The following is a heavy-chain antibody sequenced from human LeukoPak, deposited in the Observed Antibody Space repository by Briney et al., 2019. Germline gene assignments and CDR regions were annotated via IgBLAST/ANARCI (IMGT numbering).Heavy chain of an antibody. Sequence: GGSLRISSAASGFPFYDYGMSWVRPAPGKGLEWVSGINWNGGSTGYADSVKGRFTISRDNAKNSLYLQMNSLRAEDTALYYCASVSVGATVYYYYYMDVWGKGTTVTVSS. D-gene: IGHD1-26*01. J-gene: IGHJ6*03. V-gene: IGHV3-20*03. CDR1: GFPFYDYG. CDR2: INWNGGST. CDR3: ASVSVGATVYYYYYMDV.